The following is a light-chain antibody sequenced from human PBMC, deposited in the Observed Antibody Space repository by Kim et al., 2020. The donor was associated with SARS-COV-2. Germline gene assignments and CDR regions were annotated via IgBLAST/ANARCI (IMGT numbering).Light chain of an antibody. CDR1: QSVSSK. CDR3: QQYNNWPWT. Sequence: EIVMTQSPATLSVSAGDRATLSCRASQSVSSKLAWYQQKPGQAPRLLMYGASTRATGIPARFSGSGSGTEFTLTISSLQSEDFAIYYCQQYNNWPWTFGQGTKVDIK. V-gene: IGKV3-15*01. J-gene: IGKJ1*01. CDR2: GAS.